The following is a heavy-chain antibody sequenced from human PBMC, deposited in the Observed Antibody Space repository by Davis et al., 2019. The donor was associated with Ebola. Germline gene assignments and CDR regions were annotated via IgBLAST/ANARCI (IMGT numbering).Heavy chain of an antibody. CDR2: IYYSGST. J-gene: IGHJ4*02. CDR3: ARVAREGYNL. V-gene: IGHV4-59*01. Sequence: MPGGSLRLSCTVSGGSISSYYWSWIRQPPGKGLEWIGYIYYSGSTNYNPSLKSRVTISVDTSKNQFSLKLSSVTAADTAVYYCARVAREGYNLWGQGTLVTVSS. D-gene: IGHD5-24*01. CDR1: GGSISSYY.